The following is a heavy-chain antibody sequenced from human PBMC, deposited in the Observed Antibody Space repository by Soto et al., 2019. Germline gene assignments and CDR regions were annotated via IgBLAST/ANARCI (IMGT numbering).Heavy chain of an antibody. CDR2: ISYDGSNK. CDR1: GFTFSSYA. D-gene: IGHD3-3*01. Sequence: GGSLRLSCAASGFTFSSYAMHWVRQAPGKGLEWVAVISYDGSNKYYADSVKGRFTISRDNPKNTLYLQMNSLRAEDTAVYYCARETYYDFWSGPYYGMDVWGQGTTVTVSS. CDR3: ARETYYDFWSGPYYGMDV. V-gene: IGHV3-30-3*01. J-gene: IGHJ6*02.